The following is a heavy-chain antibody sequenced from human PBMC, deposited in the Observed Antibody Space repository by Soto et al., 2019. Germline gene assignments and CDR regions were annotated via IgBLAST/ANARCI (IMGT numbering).Heavy chain of an antibody. CDR1: GASLNSDDNY. CDR2: ISYSGHT. D-gene: IGHD3-10*01. Sequence: QVQLQESGPGLVKPSQTLSLTCTVSGASLNSDDNYWSCIRQHPGKGLEWIGYISYSGHTYYTPSHRTRLTMSIDTSKNQFSPKLTSLTPADTAVYYCAKNRRVFGELSYVFDSWGQGTLVTVSS. J-gene: IGHJ4*02. CDR3: AKNRRVFGELSYVFDS. V-gene: IGHV4-31*03.